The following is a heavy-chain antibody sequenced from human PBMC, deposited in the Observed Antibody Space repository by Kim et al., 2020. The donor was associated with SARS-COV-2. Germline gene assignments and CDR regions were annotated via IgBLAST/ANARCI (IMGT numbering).Heavy chain of an antibody. J-gene: IGHJ6*02. CDR1: GFTFSSYA. V-gene: IGHV3-23*01. Sequence: GGSLRLSCAASGFTFSSYAMSWVRQAPGKGLEWVSAISGSGGSTYYADSVKGRFTISRDNSKNTLYLQMNSLRAEDTAVYYCAKGMARGYDSSGYYFQDYYGMDVWGQGTTVTVSS. CDR3: AKGMARGYDSSGYYFQDYYGMDV. D-gene: IGHD3-22*01. CDR2: ISGSGGST.